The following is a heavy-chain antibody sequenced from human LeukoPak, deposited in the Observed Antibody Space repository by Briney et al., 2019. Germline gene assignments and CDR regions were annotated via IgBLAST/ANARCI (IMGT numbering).Heavy chain of an antibody. CDR3: ARDRYGSRRFYLFDY. CDR2: ISSSSSYI. D-gene: IGHD5-24*01. Sequence: GGSLRLSCAASGFIFSSYSMNWVRQAPGKGLEWVSSISSSSSYIYYADSVKGRFTISRDNAKNSLYLQMNSLRAEDTAVYYCARDRYGSRRFYLFDYWGQGTLVTVSS. J-gene: IGHJ4*02. V-gene: IGHV3-21*01. CDR1: GFIFSSYS.